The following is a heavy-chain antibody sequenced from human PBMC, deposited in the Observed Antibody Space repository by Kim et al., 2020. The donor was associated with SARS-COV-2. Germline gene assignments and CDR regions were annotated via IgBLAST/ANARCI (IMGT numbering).Heavy chain of an antibody. CDR3: ARDYGRSFDL. J-gene: IGHJ4*02. Sequence: ENAVEGRITISRDNAKNSLSLQMNSLRGEDTAVYYCARDYGRSFDLWGQGTLVTVSS. D-gene: IGHD4-17*01. V-gene: IGHV3-7*01.